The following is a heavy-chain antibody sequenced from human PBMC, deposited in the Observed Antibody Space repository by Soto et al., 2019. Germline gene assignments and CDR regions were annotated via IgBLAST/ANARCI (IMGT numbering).Heavy chain of an antibody. Sequence: SETLSLTCTVSGGSISSSNYYWGWIRQPPGKGLEWIGSIYYSGSTYYNPSLKSRVTISVDTSKNQFSLKLSSVTAADTAVYYCARWRLYSSGWYYFDYWGQGTLVTVSS. V-gene: IGHV4-39*07. CDR1: GGSISSSNYY. CDR2: IYYSGST. J-gene: IGHJ4*02. D-gene: IGHD6-19*01. CDR3: ARWRLYSSGWYYFDY.